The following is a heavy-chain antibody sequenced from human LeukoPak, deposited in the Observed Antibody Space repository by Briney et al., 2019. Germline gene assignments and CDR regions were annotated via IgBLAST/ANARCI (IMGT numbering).Heavy chain of an antibody. CDR3: ATPTSSSPYYFDY. CDR1: GGSISSYY. D-gene: IGHD6-13*01. J-gene: IGHJ4*02. CDR2: IYYSGST. Sequence: SETLSLTCTVSGGSISSYYWSWIRQPPGKGLEWIGYIYYSGSTNYNPSLKSRVTISVDTSKNQFSLKLSSVTAADTAVYYCATPTSSSPYYFDYWGQGTLVTVSS. V-gene: IGHV4-59*12.